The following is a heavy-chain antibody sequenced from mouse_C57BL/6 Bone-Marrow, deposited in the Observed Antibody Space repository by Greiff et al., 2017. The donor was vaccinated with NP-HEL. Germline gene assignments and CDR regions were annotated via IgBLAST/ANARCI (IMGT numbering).Heavy chain of an antibody. CDR3: ARNWDGY. CDR1: GYSFTGYY. Sequence: EVQLQQSGPELVKPGASVKISCKASGYSFTGYYMNWVKQSPEKSLEWIGEINPSTGGTTYNQKFKAKATLTVDKSSSTAYMQLKSLTSEDSAVHYCARNWDGYWGQGTTLTVSS. V-gene: IGHV1-42*01. J-gene: IGHJ2*01. CDR2: INPSTGGT. D-gene: IGHD4-1*01.